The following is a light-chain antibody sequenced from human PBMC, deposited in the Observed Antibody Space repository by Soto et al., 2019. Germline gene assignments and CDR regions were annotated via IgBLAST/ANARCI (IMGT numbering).Light chain of an antibody. CDR2: GAS. V-gene: IGKV3-20*01. Sequence: EIVLTQSPGTLSLSPGERATLSCRASQSVSSSYLAWYQQKPGQAPRLLIYGASSRATGIPDRFNGSGSGTDFTLTSSRLEPEDFAVYYCHQYGSSPGTFGPGTKVDIK. CDR3: HQYGSSPGT. J-gene: IGKJ3*01. CDR1: QSVSSSY.